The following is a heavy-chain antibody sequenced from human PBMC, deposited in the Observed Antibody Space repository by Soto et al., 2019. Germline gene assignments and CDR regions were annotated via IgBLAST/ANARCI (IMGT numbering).Heavy chain of an antibody. Sequence: SHTLSLSWAIYGDSDGKKSAAWDWIRKSQSRVLDWLCMTYYVSKWXXDYAPSVXXRITVNPDTSXNQFSXHVKSATHEXTAIYYFARIVGSEPDHWGLGTLLTVSS. D-gene: IGHD6-19*01. CDR1: GDSDGKKSAA. J-gene: IGHJ5*02. V-gene: IGHV6-1*01. CDR3: ARIVGSEPDH. CDR2: TYYVSKWXX.